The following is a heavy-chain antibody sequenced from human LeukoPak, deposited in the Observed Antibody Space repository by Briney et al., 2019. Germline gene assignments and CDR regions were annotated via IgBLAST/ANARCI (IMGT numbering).Heavy chain of an antibody. CDR1: GFTFNYG. CDR2: ISSTGTRI. V-gene: IGHV3-48*01. D-gene: IGHD3-3*01. CDR3: ARESRLRFLEWLPSANFYMDV. Sequence: GGSLRLSCTASGFTFNYGMNWVRQAPGKGLEWVSYISSTGTRITYADSVRGRFTISRDNAKNSLHLQMDSLRAEDTAVYYCARESRLRFLEWLPSANFYMDVWGKGTTVTVSS. J-gene: IGHJ6*03.